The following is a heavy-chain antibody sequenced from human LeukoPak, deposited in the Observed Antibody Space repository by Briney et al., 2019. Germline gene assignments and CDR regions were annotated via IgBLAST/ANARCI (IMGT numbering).Heavy chain of an antibody. D-gene: IGHD3-16*01. CDR3: AKGNRNHLLILLDS. Sequence: GGSLRLSYAVSGFTFSSYEMNWVRQAPGKGLEWVAYISSSGSTIYYADSVKGRLTITRDNSKNTLYLQMNSLRAADTAVYYCAKGNRNHLLILLDSWGQGTLVTVSS. J-gene: IGHJ5*01. V-gene: IGHV3-48*03. CDR2: ISSSGSTI. CDR1: GFTFSSYE.